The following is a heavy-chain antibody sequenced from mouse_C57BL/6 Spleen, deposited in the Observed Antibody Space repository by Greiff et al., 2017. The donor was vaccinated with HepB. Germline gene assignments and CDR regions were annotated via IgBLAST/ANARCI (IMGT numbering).Heavy chain of an antibody. CDR3: TRGNYDYKTSLFAY. CDR1: GYTFTDYE. V-gene: IGHV1-15*01. D-gene: IGHD2-4*01. Sequence: QVQLQQSGAELVRPGASVTLSCKASGYTFTDYEMHWVKQTPVHGLEWIGAIDPETGGTAYNQKFKGKAILTADKSSSTAYMELRSLTSEDSAVYYCTRGNYDYKTSLFAYWGQGTLVTVSA. J-gene: IGHJ3*01. CDR2: IDPETGGT.